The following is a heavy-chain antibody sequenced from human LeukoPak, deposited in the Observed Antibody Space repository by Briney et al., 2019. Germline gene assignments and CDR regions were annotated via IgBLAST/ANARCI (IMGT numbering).Heavy chain of an antibody. V-gene: IGHV7-4-1*02. D-gene: IGHD6-13*01. CDR3: ARDPGYSSNWNYFDY. CDR2: INTNTGNP. Sequence: ASVKVSCKASGGTFSSYAISWVRQAPGQGLEWMGWINTNTGNPTYAQGFTGRFVFSLDTSVSTAYLQISSLKAEDTAVYYCARDPGYSSNWNYFDYWGQGTLVTVSS. J-gene: IGHJ4*02. CDR1: GGTFSSYA.